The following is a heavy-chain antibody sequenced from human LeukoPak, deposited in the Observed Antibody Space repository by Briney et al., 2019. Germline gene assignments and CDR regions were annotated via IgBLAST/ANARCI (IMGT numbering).Heavy chain of an antibody. CDR2: ISGSGGST. D-gene: IGHD6-19*01. J-gene: IGHJ3*02. CDR1: GFTFSSYA. Sequence: GGSLRLSCAASGFTFSSYAMSWVRQAPGKGLEWVSAISGSGGSTYYADSVRGRFTISRDNSKNTLYLQMNSLRAEDTAVYYCAKRVAVAGTGFAFDIWGQGTMVTVSS. V-gene: IGHV3-23*01. CDR3: AKRVAVAGTGFAFDI.